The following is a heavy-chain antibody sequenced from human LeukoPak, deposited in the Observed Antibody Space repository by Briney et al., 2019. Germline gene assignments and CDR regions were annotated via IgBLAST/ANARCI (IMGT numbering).Heavy chain of an antibody. D-gene: IGHD4-23*01. V-gene: IGHV1-3*01. CDR2: INAGNGNT. Sequence: ASVKVSCKASGYTFTSYAMHWVRQAPGQRLEWMGWINAGNGNTKYSQKFQDRISITRNTSISTAYMELSSLESEDTAVYYCARETPSRYFDYWGQGTLVTVSS. CDR1: GYTFTSYA. J-gene: IGHJ4*02. CDR3: ARETPSRYFDY.